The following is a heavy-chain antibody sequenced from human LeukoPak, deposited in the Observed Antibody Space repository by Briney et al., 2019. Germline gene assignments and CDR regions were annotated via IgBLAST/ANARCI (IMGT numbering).Heavy chain of an antibody. CDR3: ASKHYYDSSGYWYYYYYYMDV. V-gene: IGHV3-66*02. J-gene: IGHJ6*03. D-gene: IGHD3-22*01. CDR1: GFTVSSNY. CDR2: IYSGGST. Sequence: QPGGSLRLSCATSGFTVSSNYMSWVRQAPGKGLEWVSVIYSGGSTYYADSVKGRFTISRDNSKNTLYLQMNSLRAEDTAVYYCASKHYYDSSGYWYYYYYYMDVWGKGTTVTVSS.